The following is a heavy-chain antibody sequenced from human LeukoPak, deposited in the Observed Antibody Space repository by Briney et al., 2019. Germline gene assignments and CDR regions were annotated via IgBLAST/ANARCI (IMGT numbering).Heavy chain of an antibody. J-gene: IGHJ4*02. Sequence: ASVKVSFKASGYTFTSYDINWVRQATGQGLEWMGWMNPNSGNTGYAQKFQGRVTMTRNTSISTAYMELSSLRSEDTAVYYCARAGWQWLAQRAYYFDYWGQGTLVTVSS. CDR2: MNPNSGNT. CDR3: ARAGWQWLAQRAYYFDY. CDR1: GYTFTSYD. D-gene: IGHD6-19*01. V-gene: IGHV1-8*01.